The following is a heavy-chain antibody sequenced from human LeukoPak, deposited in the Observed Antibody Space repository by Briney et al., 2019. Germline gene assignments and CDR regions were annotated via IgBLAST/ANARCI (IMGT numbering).Heavy chain of an antibody. V-gene: IGHV3-53*01. CDR3: AREAVCSGGSCYRGPFDI. J-gene: IGHJ3*02. D-gene: IGHD2-15*01. Sequence: GGSLRLSCAVSGISVSNNYMYWVRQAPGKGLECVLVIYSGGNTYYADSVKGRFSISRDNSKNMVLLQMNSLRAEDTAVYYCAREAVCSGGSCYRGPFDIWGQGTMVTVSS. CDR2: IYSGGNT. CDR1: GISVSNNY.